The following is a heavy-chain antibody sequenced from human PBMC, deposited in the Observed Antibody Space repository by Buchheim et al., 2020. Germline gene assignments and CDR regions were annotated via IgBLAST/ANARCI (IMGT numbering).Heavy chain of an antibody. J-gene: IGHJ5*02. CDR3: ARGIWDIAAADVNWFDP. Sequence: QVQLQESGPGLVKLSQTLSLTCTVSGGSISSGGYYWSWIRQHPGKGLEWIGYIYYSGSTYYNPSLKSRVTISVDTSKNQFSLKLRSVTAADTAVYYCARGIWDIAAADVNWFDPWGQGTL. D-gene: IGHD6-13*01. CDR2: IYYSGST. V-gene: IGHV4-31*03. CDR1: GGSISSGGYY.